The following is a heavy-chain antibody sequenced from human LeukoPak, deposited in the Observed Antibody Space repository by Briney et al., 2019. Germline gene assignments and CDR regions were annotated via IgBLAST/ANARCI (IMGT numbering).Heavy chain of an antibody. V-gene: IGHV3-49*04. D-gene: IGHD2-2*02. J-gene: IGHJ4*02. CDR1: GFTSVDHA. CDR2: IRSKPDGGTT. CDR3: TTFIVVVPSAIAHPFCC. Sequence: GGSLRLSCTASGFTSVDHAMSWVRQAPGKGLEWVGFIRSKPDGGTTEYAASVKGRFSISRDDSKSIACLQMNSLKTEDTAVYYCTTFIVVVPSAIAHPFCCWGQAALVTVSS.